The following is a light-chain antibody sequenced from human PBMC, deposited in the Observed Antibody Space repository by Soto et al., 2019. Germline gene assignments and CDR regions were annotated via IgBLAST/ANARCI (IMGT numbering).Light chain of an antibody. Sequence: QSVLTQPPSASGTPGQRVTISCSGSSSNIGSNYVYWYQQLPGTAPKLLMYSNNQRPSGVPDRFSGSKSGTSASLAISGLRSEDEADYYCAAWDDSLSGRVLGGRTKLTVL. CDR2: SNN. CDR3: AAWDDSLSGRV. V-gene: IGLV1-47*02. J-gene: IGLJ3*02. CDR1: SSNIGSNY.